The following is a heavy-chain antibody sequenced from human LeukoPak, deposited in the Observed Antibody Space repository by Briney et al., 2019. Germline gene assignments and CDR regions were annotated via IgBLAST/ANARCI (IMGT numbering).Heavy chain of an antibody. V-gene: IGHV4-34*01. D-gene: IGHD3-10*01. CDR2: INHSGGT. CDR3: AREVATMVRGVILNDAFDI. Sequence: PSETLSLTCAVYGGSFSGYYWSWIRQPPGKGLEWIGEINHSGGTNYNPSLKSRVTISVDTSKNQFSLKLSSVTAADTAVYYCAREVATMVRGVILNDAFDIWGQGTMVTVSS. J-gene: IGHJ3*02. CDR1: GGSFSGYY.